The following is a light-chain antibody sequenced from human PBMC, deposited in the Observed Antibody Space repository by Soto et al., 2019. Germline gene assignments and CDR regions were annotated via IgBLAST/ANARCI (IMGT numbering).Light chain of an antibody. V-gene: IGKV1-5*03. CDR3: QQYNSYPYS. CDR2: KAS. J-gene: IGKJ2*01. Sequence: DIQMTQSPSTLSASVGDRVTITCRASQSISNWLAWYQQKPGKAPKLLLYKASTLQSGVTSRFSGSGSGTEFTLTISSLQPDDFATDYCQQYNSYPYSFGQGTKLEIK. CDR1: QSISNW.